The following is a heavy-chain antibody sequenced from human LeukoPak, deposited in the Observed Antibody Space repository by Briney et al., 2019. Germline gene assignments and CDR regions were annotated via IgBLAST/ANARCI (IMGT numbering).Heavy chain of an antibody. Sequence: GGSLRLSCAASGFTFSNYWMHWVRQAPGKGLVWVSHINYDGSSTTYADSVKGRVTISRDNAKNPLYLQMNSLRVEDTAVYYCSRSTVSLVDWGQGTLVTVSS. CDR1: GFTFSNYW. J-gene: IGHJ4*02. CDR3: SRSTVSLVD. V-gene: IGHV3-74*01. CDR2: INYDGSST. D-gene: IGHD4-17*01.